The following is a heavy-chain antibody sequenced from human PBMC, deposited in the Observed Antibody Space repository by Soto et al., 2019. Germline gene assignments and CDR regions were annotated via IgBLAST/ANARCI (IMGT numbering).Heavy chain of an antibody. J-gene: IGHJ4*02. V-gene: IGHV1-69*13. CDR1: GGTFSSYA. CDR2: IIPIFGTA. Sequence: SVKVSCKASGGTFSSYAISWVRQAPGQGLEWMGGIIPIFGTANYAQKFQGRVTITADESTSTAYMELSSLRSEDTAVYYCAREVKPYYYDSSGYSPFDYWGQGTLVTVSS. CDR3: AREVKPYYYDSSGYSPFDY. D-gene: IGHD3-22*01.